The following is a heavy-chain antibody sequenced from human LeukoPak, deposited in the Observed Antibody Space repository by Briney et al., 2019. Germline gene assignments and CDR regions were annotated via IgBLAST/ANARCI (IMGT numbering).Heavy chain of an antibody. CDR1: GFTFSSDA. J-gene: IGHJ6*03. CDR3: ARDSVLRYFDWLFPYYMDV. CDR2: ISTSGSTI. V-gene: IGHV3-48*04. D-gene: IGHD3-9*01. Sequence: GGSLRLSCAASGFTFSSDAMSWVRQAPGKGLEWVSYISTSGSTIYYADSVKGRFTISRDNAKNSLYLQMNSLRAEDTAVYYCARDSVLRYFDWLFPYYMDVWGKGTTVTISS.